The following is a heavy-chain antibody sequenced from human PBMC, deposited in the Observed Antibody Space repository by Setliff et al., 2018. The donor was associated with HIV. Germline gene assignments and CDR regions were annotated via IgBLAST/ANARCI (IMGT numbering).Heavy chain of an antibody. V-gene: IGHV4-38-2*01. Sequence: PSETLSLTCAVSAYSINSGYYWGWIRQPPGKGLEWIGSIYHSGSIYYNPSLKSRVTISVDTSKNQFSLKLSPVTAADTAVYYCARHDGTYCGGDCYLLGYFDLWGRGTLVTVSS. CDR3: ARHDGTYCGGDCYLLGYFDL. CDR1: AYSINSGYY. CDR2: IYHSGSI. J-gene: IGHJ2*01. D-gene: IGHD2-21*02.